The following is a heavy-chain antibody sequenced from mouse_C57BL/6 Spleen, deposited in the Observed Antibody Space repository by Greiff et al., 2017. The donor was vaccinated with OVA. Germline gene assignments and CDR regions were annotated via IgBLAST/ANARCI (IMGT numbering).Heavy chain of an antibody. CDR1: GFNIKDDY. D-gene: IGHD1-1*01. CDR3: TPLITTVVAPFDY. Sequence: VHVKQSGAELVRPGASVKLSCTASGFNIKDDYMHWVKQRPEQGLEWIGWIDPENGDTEYASKFQGKATITADTSSNTAYLQLSSLTSEDTAVYYCTPLITTVVAPFDYWGQGTTLTVSS. J-gene: IGHJ2*01. V-gene: IGHV14-4*01. CDR2: IDPENGDT.